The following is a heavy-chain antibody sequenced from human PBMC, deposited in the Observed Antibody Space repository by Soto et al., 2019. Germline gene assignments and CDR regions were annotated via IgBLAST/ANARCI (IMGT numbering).Heavy chain of an antibody. V-gene: IGHV1-69*02. CDR1: GGTFSSYT. CDR2: IIPILGIA. J-gene: IGHJ4*02. D-gene: IGHD6-13*01. Sequence: QVQLVQSGAEVKKPGSSVKVSCKASGGTFSSYTISWVRQAPGQGLEWMGRIIPILGIANYAQKFQGRVTITADKSTSTAYMELSRLRSEDTAVYYCARGDSSSWYTFDYWGQGTLVTVSS. CDR3: ARGDSSSWYTFDY.